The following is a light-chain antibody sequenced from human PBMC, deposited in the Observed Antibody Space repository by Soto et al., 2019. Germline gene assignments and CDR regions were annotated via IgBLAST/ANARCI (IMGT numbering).Light chain of an antibody. CDR3: QQYETFSGT. V-gene: IGKV1-5*01. CDR1: QTISSW. CDR2: DAS. J-gene: IGKJ1*01. Sequence: DIQMTQSPSTLSGSVGDRVTLTCRASQTISSWLAWYQQKPGKAPELLSYDASALPRGVPSRFSGSGSGTKFTLTIASLKPDDFATYYCQQYETFSGTFGPGTKVDIK.